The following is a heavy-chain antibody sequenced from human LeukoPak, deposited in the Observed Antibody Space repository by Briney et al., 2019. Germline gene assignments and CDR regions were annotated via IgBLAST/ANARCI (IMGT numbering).Heavy chain of an antibody. CDR2: ISGSGDTT. D-gene: IGHD2-15*01. J-gene: IGHJ4*02. Sequence: GGSLRLSCAASGFTFTTYAINWVRQAPGKGLEWVSGISGSGDTTHYVDSVRGRFTISRDNYQNAVYLQMNSLRGDDTALYFCAKGGGGHCSGGFCSIFDYWGQGALVTVSS. CDR1: GFTFTTYA. CDR3: AKGGGGHCSGGFCSIFDY. V-gene: IGHV3-23*01.